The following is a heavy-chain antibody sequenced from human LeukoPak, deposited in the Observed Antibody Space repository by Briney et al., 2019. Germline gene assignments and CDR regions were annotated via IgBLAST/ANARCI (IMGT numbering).Heavy chain of an antibody. CDR2: SSAYNGNT. CDR3: ARGIAVAALSPNEDFDY. CDR1: GYTFTSYG. Sequence: ASVKVSCKASGYTFTSYGISWVRQAPGQGLEWMGWSSAYNGNTNYAQKLQGRVTMTTDTSTSTAYMELRSLRSDDTAVYYCARGIAVAALSPNEDFDYWSQGTLVTVSS. V-gene: IGHV1-18*01. J-gene: IGHJ4*02. D-gene: IGHD6-19*01.